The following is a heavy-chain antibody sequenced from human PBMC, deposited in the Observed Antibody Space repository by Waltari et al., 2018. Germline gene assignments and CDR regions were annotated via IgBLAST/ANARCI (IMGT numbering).Heavy chain of an antibody. Sequence: EVQLVESGGVVVQPGGSLRLSCAASGFTFDDYTMHWVRKAPGKGLEWVSLISWDGGSTYYADSVKGRFTISRDNSKNSLYLQMNSLRTEDTALYYCAKVHSSSDYYYMDVWGKGTTVTVSS. V-gene: IGHV3-43*01. CDR2: ISWDGGST. D-gene: IGHD6-6*01. CDR3: AKVHSSSDYYYMDV. CDR1: GFTFDDYT. J-gene: IGHJ6*03.